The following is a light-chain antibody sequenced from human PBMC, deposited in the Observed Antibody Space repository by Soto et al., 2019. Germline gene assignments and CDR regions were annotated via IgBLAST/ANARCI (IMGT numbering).Light chain of an antibody. Sequence: QSALTQPASVSGSPGQSITFSCTGTSSDIGGYNYVSWYQQHPGKAPKLMIYEVSNRPSGVSGRFSGSKSGNTASLTISGLQAEDEADYYCTSYTSSTTNYVFGTGTKLTVL. CDR2: EVS. J-gene: IGLJ1*01. CDR3: TSYTSSTTNYV. V-gene: IGLV2-14*01. CDR1: SSDIGGYNY.